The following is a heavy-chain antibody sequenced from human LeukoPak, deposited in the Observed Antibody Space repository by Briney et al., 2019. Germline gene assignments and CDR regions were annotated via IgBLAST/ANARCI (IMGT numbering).Heavy chain of an antibody. J-gene: IGHJ4*02. CDR1: GFSFSSFG. CDR2: ISGGGRDT. Sequence: PGGSLRLSCAASGFSFSSFGMSWVRQAPGRGLQWVSSISGGGRDTFYADSVKGRFTISRDNAKNTLYLQMNSLRAEDTAVYYCARDWFHAIDYWGQGTLVTVSS. CDR3: ARDWFHAIDY. V-gene: IGHV3-23*01. D-gene: IGHD2/OR15-2a*01.